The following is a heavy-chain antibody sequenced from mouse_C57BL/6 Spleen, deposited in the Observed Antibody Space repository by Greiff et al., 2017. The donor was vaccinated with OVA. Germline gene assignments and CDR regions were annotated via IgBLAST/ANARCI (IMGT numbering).Heavy chain of an antibody. J-gene: IGHJ4*01. CDR2: IYPGSGNT. CDR1: GYTFTDYY. V-gene: IGHV1-76*01. Sequence: QVQLQQSGAELVRPGASVKLSCKASGYTFTDYYINWVKQRPGQGLEWIARIYPGSGNTYYNEKFKGKATLTAEKSSSTAYMQLSSLTSEDSAVYFCARGDWEDSYAMDYWGQGTSVTVSS. CDR3: ARGDWEDSYAMDY. D-gene: IGHD4-1*01.